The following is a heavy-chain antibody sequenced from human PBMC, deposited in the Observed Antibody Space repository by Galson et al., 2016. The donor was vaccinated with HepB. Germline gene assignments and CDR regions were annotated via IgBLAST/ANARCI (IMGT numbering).Heavy chain of an antibody. CDR2: FNHRGDT. Sequence: SETLSLTCGVFGVSLSRSSYYWGWIRQSPGKGLEWIGGFNHRGDTNYSPSLESRVRISFDTANNWLPLRLRSVTAADTAVYYCAFQPMSPRVYYGADVWGQGTTVLVSS. V-gene: IGHV4-39*06. J-gene: IGHJ6*02. D-gene: IGHD3-10*02. CDR3: AFQPMSPRVYYGADV. CDR1: GVSLSRSSYY.